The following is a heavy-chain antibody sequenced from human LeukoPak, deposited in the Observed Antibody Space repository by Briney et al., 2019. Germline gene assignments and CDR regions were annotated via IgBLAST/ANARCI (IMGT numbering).Heavy chain of an antibody. CDR3: ARLLSSWYYFDY. CDR1: GGSISSSSYY. Sequence: SETLSLTCTVSGGSISSSSYYWGWIRQPPGQGLEWIGSIYYSGSTYYDPSLKSRVTISVDTSKNQFSLKLSSVTAADTAVYYCARLLSSWYYFDYWGQGTLVTVSS. V-gene: IGHV4-39*01. D-gene: IGHD6-13*01. CDR2: IYYSGST. J-gene: IGHJ4*02.